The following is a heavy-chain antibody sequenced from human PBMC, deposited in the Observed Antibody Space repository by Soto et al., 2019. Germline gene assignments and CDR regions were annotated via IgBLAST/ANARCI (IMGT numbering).Heavy chain of an antibody. V-gene: IGHV3-30*18. CDR2: ISYDGSNK. CDR3: AKDPPHVYIYSDY. CDR1: GSTFSSYG. J-gene: IGHJ4*02. D-gene: IGHD4-4*01. Sequence: WGCLRLSCAASGSTFSSYGMHWVRQAPGKWLDWVPVISYDGSNKYYAGSVTRRFAISTDNSKNTLYLQMNSLRYSDPPMSFSAKDPPHVYIYSDYWGQGSLVAVSS.